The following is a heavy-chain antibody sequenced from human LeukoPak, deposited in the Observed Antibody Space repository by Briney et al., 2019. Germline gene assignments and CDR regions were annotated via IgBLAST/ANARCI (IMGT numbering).Heavy chain of an antibody. CDR3: ARDPGRFLEWYVFDY. V-gene: IGHV3-30-3*01. CDR2: ISYDGSNK. J-gene: IGHJ4*02. D-gene: IGHD3-3*01. Sequence: GGSLRLSCAASGFTFSSYAMSWVRQAPGKGLEWVAVISYDGSNKYYADSVKGRFTISRDNSKNTLYLQMNSLRAEDTAVYYCARDPGRFLEWYVFDYWGQGTLVTVSS. CDR1: GFTFSSYA.